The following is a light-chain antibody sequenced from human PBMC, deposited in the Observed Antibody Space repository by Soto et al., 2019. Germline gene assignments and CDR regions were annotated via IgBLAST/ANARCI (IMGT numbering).Light chain of an antibody. CDR2: DAS. Sequence: DIQVTQSPSTLSASVGDRVTFTCRASQSISSWLAWYQQKPGRAPKLLIYDASTLESGVASRFSGNGSGTEFTLTISRLQPDDFATYYCQQYNTYPWTFGQGTKVEIK. CDR3: QQYNTYPWT. V-gene: IGKV1-5*01. CDR1: QSISSW. J-gene: IGKJ1*01.